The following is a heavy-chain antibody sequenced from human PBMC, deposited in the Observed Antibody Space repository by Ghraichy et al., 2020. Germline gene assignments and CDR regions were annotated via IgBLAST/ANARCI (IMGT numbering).Heavy chain of an antibody. Sequence: GGSLRLSCAASGFTFSSYAMSWVRQAPGKGLEWVSSISGSGGSTYYADSVKGRFTISRDNSKNTLYLQMNSPRAEDTAVYYCAKDPDYDMVRGVIIPHFDYWGQGTLVTVSS. CDR2: ISGSGGST. V-gene: IGHV3-23*01. D-gene: IGHD3-10*01. CDR3: AKDPDYDMVRGVIIPHFDY. CDR1: GFTFSSYA. J-gene: IGHJ4*02.